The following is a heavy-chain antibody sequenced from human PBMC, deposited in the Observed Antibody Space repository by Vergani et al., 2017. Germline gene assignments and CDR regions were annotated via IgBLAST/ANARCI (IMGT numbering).Heavy chain of an antibody. CDR2: INPNSGGT. D-gene: IGHD3-3*01. V-gene: IGHV1-2*02. CDR3: ARDLRVWSGYYGCFDP. J-gene: IGHJ5*02. CDR1: GYTFTGYY. Sequence: QVQLVQSGAEVKKPGASVKVSCKASGYTFTGYYMHWVRQAPGQGLEWMGWINPNSGGTNYAQKFQGRVTMTRETSISTAYMELSRMRSDDTAVYYCARDLRVWSGYYGCFDPWGQGTLVTVSS.